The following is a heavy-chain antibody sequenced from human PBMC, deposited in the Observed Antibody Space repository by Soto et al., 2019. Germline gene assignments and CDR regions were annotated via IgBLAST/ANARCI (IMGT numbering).Heavy chain of an antibody. Sequence: SVKVSCKASGGTFSSDSFSWVRQAPGQGLEWMGGIIPMFDTPIYAQKFQDRVTITADESTSTAYMQLSSLRSGDTAVYYCARSGGLDRDFNYWGQGSLVSVSS. CDR2: IIPMFDTP. V-gene: IGHV1-69*13. D-gene: IGHD2-15*01. J-gene: IGHJ4*02. CDR1: GGTFSSDS. CDR3: ARSGGLDRDFNY.